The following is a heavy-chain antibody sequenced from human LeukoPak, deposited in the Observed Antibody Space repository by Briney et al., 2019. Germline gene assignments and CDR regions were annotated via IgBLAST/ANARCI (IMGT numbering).Heavy chain of an antibody. CDR1: GFTFSRYG. Sequence: GRSLRLSCAASGFTFSRYGMHWVRQAPGKGLEWVAVIWYDGSNEYYADSVKGRFTISRDNSKNTLYLQMNSLRGEDTAVYYCAKDLIARVRGSPMDVWAKGPGSSSP. V-gene: IGHV3-33*06. J-gene: IGHJ6*02. CDR3: AKDLIARVRGSPMDV. D-gene: IGHD3-10*01. CDR2: IWYDGSNE.